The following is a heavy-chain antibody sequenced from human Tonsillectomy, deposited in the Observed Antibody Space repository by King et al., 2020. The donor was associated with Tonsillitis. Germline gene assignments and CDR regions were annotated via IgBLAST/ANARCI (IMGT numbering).Heavy chain of an antibody. D-gene: IGHD1-1*01. CDR3: ARDDTGHYYYGMDV. Sequence: QLQLQESGPGLVKPSETLSLTCTVSGGSISSYYWSWIRQPPGKGLEWIGYIYYSGSTNYNPSLKSRVTISVDTSKNQFSLKLSSVTAADMAVYYCARDDTGHYYYGMDVWGQGTTVTVSS. CDR2: IYYSGST. V-gene: IGHV4-59*01. CDR1: GGSISSYY. J-gene: IGHJ6*02.